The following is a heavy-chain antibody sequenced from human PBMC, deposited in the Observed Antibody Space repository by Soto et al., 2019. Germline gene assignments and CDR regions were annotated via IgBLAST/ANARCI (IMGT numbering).Heavy chain of an antibody. CDR2: IYRGVST. J-gene: IGHJ3*01. Sequence: LRLSCAASGFTVSNTYMSWVRQAPGKGLEWVAVIYRGVSTHYADSVKGRFTISRDDSKNTIYLQMNSLRAEDTAVYYCARDRSDSSRADSFDVWGQGTMVTVSS. D-gene: IGHD6-25*01. CDR1: GFTVSNTY. V-gene: IGHV3-53*01. CDR3: ARDRSDSSRADSFDV.